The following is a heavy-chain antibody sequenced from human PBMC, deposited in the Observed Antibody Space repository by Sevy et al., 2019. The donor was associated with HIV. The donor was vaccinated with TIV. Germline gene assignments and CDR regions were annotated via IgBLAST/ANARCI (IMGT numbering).Heavy chain of an antibody. CDR1: GGSFSGYY. CDR2: INHGGST. Sequence: SETLSLTCAVYGGSFSGYYWSWIRQPPGKGLEWIGEINHGGSTNYNPSLKSRVTISVDTSKNQFSLKLSSVTAADTAVYYCARDYYDSSGYYAVTYYYYGMDVWGQGTTVTVSS. J-gene: IGHJ6*02. V-gene: IGHV4-34*01. D-gene: IGHD3-22*01. CDR3: ARDYYDSSGYYAVTYYYYGMDV.